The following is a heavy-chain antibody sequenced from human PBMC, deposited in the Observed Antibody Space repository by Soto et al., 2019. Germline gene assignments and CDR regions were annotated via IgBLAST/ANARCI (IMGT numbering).Heavy chain of an antibody. D-gene: IGHD3-3*01. CDR1: GGTFSSYA. Sequence: ASVKVSCKASGGTFSSYAISWVRQAPGQGLEWMGGIIPIFGTANYAQKFQGRVTITADESTSTAYMELSSLRSEDTAVYYCARGNTYYDFWSGPGWFDPWGQGTLVTVSS. J-gene: IGHJ5*02. V-gene: IGHV1-69*13. CDR3: ARGNTYYDFWSGPGWFDP. CDR2: IIPIFGTA.